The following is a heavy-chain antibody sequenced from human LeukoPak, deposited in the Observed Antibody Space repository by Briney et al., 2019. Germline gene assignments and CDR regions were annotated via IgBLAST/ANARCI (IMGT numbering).Heavy chain of an antibody. V-gene: IGHV3-23*01. D-gene: IGHD3-10*01. J-gene: IGHJ4*02. CDR2: LTGSGANT. CDR3: AKGRGLFPSSNDY. CDR1: GFTSRSYA. Sequence: GGSLRLSCAASGFTSRSYAMNWVRQAPGKGLEWVSSLTGSGANTYYADSVKGRFTISRDNSKSTLYLQMNSLRAEDTAVYYCAKGRGLFPSSNDYWGQGTLVTVSS.